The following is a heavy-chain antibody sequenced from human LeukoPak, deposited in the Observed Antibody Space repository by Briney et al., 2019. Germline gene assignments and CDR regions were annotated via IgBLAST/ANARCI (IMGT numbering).Heavy chain of an antibody. CDR1: GGSISSYY. Sequence: SETLSLTCTVSGGSISSYYWSWIRQPPGKGLERIGTISYSGTTYYSPSLKSRVTISVDTSKNQFPLKLSSVTAADTAVYYCARVPTVTFFDYWGQGTLVTVSS. D-gene: IGHD4-17*01. J-gene: IGHJ4*02. V-gene: IGHV4-59*04. CDR2: ISYSGTT. CDR3: ARVPTVTFFDY.